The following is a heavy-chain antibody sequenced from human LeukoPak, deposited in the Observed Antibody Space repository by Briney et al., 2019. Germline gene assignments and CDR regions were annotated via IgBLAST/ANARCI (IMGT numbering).Heavy chain of an antibody. CDR2: IRYDGSNK. D-gene: IGHD3-22*01. Sequence: PGGSLRLSCAASGFTFSSYGMHWVRQAPGKGLEWVAFIRYDGSNKYYADSVKGRFTISRDNSKNTLYLQMNSLRAEDTAVYYCAKDLVPSSGYSNDAFDIWGQGTMVTVSS. V-gene: IGHV3-30*02. J-gene: IGHJ3*02. CDR1: GFTFSSYG. CDR3: AKDLVPSSGYSNDAFDI.